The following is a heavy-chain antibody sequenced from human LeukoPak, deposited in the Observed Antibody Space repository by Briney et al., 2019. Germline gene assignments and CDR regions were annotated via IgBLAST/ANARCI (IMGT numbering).Heavy chain of an antibody. D-gene: IGHD6-13*01. CDR2: TYFRSKWYN. V-gene: IGHV6-1*01. J-gene: IGHJ3*02. Sequence: SQTLSLTCAISGDSVSSNRATWTWIRQSPSRGLEWLGRTYFRSKWYNDYAVSVKGRITINPDTSKNQFSLQLNSVTPEDTAVYYCAGDSDGNDAFDIWGQGTMVTVSS. CDR3: AGDSDGNDAFDI. CDR1: GDSVSSNRAT.